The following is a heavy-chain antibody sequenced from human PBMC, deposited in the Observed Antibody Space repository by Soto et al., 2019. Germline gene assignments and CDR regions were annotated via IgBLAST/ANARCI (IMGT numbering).Heavy chain of an antibody. Sequence: PWGSLRLSCAASGFTFSSYSINLCRHSPLKWLEWVSSISSSSSYIYYADSVKGRFTISRDNAKNSLYLQMNSLRAEDTAVYYCARDDLWGPGSGTLYYYGMDVWGQGTTVTVSS. J-gene: IGHJ6*02. CDR2: ISSSSSYI. D-gene: IGHD7-27*01. V-gene: IGHV3-21*01. CDR1: GFTFSSYS. CDR3: ARDDLWGPGSGTLYYYGMDV.